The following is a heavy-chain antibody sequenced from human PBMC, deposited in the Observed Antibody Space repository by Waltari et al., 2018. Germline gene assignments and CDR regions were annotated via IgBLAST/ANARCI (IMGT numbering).Heavy chain of an antibody. Sequence: QVQLVQSGAEVKKPGASVKVSCKASGYTFTGHSIHWVRQAPGQGLEWMGWIKPNNGGTNYVQKFQGRVTMTRDTSISTAYMELTRLRSDDTAVYYCTRAGCFGDVCLAYWGQGTLVTVSS. D-gene: IGHD2-8*02. CDR2: IKPNNGGT. CDR3: TRAGCFGDVCLAY. V-gene: IGHV1-2*02. J-gene: IGHJ4*02. CDR1: GYTFTGHS.